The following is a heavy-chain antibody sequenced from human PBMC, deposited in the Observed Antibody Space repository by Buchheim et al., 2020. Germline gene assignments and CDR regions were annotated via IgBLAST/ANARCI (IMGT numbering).Heavy chain of an antibody. CDR3: AKRYYYGDGGAFDS. J-gene: IGHJ4*02. CDR1: GFTFINYG. Sequence: EVQLLESGGDLVQPGGSLRLSCEASGFTFINYGMSWVRQAPGKGLEWVSGIDCGSYTTFYAVPVKGRFTISRDNPKHTLYLQMSGLRAEDTAVYYCAKRYYYGDGGAFDSWGQGTL. CDR2: IDCGSYTT. D-gene: IGHD3-10*01. V-gene: IGHV3-23*01.